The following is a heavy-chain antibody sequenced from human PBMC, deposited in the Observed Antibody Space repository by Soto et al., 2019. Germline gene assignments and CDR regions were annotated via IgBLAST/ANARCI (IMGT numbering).Heavy chain of an antibody. CDR1: GGSISSGDYY. J-gene: IGHJ6*02. CDR2: IYYSGST. CDR3: ATEGLQNYYYYGMDV. D-gene: IGHD5-12*01. Sequence: QVQLQESGPGLVKPSQTLSLTCTVSGGSISSGDYYWSWIRQPPGKGLEWIGYIYYSGSTYYNPSLKSRVTLSVDTSKNQFSLKLSSVTAADTAVYYCATEGLQNYYYYGMDVWGQGTTVTVSS. V-gene: IGHV4-30-4*01.